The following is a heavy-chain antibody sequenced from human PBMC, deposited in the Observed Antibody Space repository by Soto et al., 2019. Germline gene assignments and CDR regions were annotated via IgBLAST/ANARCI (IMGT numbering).Heavy chain of an antibody. V-gene: IGHV4-34*01. D-gene: IGHD3-22*01. CDR3: AKSPYYYDSSGSPPFDY. CDR2: INHSGST. CDR1: GGSISSGGYY. J-gene: IGHJ4*02. Sequence: SETLSLTCAVSGGSISSGGYYWSWIRQPPGKGLEWIGEINHSGSTNYNPSLKSRVTISVDTSKNQFSLKLSSVTAADTAVYYCAKSPYYYDSSGSPPFDYWGQGTLVTVSS.